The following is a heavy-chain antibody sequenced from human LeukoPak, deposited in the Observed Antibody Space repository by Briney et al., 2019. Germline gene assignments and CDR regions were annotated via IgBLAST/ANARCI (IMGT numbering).Heavy chain of an antibody. D-gene: IGHD2-8*02. CDR1: GFTFSSYA. J-gene: IGHJ4*02. V-gene: IGHV3-23*01. CDR2: TVGGRPDT. CDR3: TKGPLRSCSGAFCYPFDY. Sequence: PGGSLRLSCAASGFTFSSYAMSWVRQTPGKGLEWVAATVGGRPDTYHAESVKGRFTVSRDDSRDTLFLQMNRLSVDDTAIYYCTKGPLRSCSGAFCYPFDYWGQGTLVTVSS.